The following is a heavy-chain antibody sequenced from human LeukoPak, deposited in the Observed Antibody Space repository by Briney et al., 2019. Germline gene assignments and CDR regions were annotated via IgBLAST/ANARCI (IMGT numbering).Heavy chain of an antibody. CDR2: IQSDGTT. D-gene: IGHD1-26*01. CDR1: GLTFSSAW. V-gene: IGHV3-74*01. Sequence: GGSLRLSYAASGLTFSSAWMHWGRQTPGEGLVWVSRIQSDGTTTYADSVRGRFTISRDNAKNTLYLQMNNLRAEDTAVYYCARDGSYKFDYWGQGTLVTVSS. CDR3: ARDGSYKFDY. J-gene: IGHJ4*02.